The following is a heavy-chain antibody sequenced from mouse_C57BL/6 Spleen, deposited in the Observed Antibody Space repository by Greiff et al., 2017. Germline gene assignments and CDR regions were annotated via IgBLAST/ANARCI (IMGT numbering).Heavy chain of an antibody. CDR3: AQMRFITTVAATGY. Sequence: EVQLQQSVAELVRPGASVKLSCTASGFNIKNTYMHWVKQRPEQGLEWIGRIDPANGNTKYAPKFQGKSTITADTSSNTAYLQLSSLTSEDTAIYYGAQMRFITTVAATGYWGQGTTLTVSS. CDR2: IDPANGNT. J-gene: IGHJ2*01. CDR1: GFNIKNTY. V-gene: IGHV14-3*01. D-gene: IGHD1-1*01.